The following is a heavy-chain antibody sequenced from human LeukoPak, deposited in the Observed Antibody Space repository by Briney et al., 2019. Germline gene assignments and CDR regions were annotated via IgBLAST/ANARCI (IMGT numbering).Heavy chain of an antibody. Sequence: SETLSLTCAVYGGSFSGYYWSWIRQPPGKGLEWIGEINHSGSTNYNPSLKSRVTISVDTSKSQFSLKLSSVTAADTAVYYCARGGRTGEWELLLDYWGQGTLVTVSS. D-gene: IGHD1-26*01. V-gene: IGHV4-34*01. J-gene: IGHJ4*02. CDR2: INHSGST. CDR1: GGSFSGYY. CDR3: ARGGRTGEWELLLDY.